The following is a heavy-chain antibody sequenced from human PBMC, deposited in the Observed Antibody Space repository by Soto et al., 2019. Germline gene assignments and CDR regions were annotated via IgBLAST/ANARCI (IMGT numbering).Heavy chain of an antibody. CDR3: ARDSFYDFWSGYHSDY. CDR2: IKQDGSEK. V-gene: IGHV3-7*01. J-gene: IGHJ4*02. D-gene: IGHD3-3*01. CDR1: GFTFSSYW. Sequence: GESLKISCAASGFTFSSYWMSWVRQAPGKGLEWVANIKQDGSEKYYVDSVKGRFTISRDNAKNSLYLQMNSLRAEDTAVYYCARDSFYDFWSGYHSDYWGQGTLVTVSS.